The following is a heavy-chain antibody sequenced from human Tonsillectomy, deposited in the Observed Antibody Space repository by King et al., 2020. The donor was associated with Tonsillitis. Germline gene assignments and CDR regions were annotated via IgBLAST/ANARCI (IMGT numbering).Heavy chain of an antibody. V-gene: IGHV3-30*04. CDR3: ARVIAAAGTAFDY. Sequence: QLVQSGGGVVQPGRSLRLSCAASGFTFSSYAMHWVRQAPGKGLEWGAVISYDGSNKYYADSVKGRFTISRDNSKNTLYLQMNRLRAEDTAVYYCARVIAAAGTAFDYWGQGTLVTVSS. CDR1: GFTFSSYA. CDR2: ISYDGSNK. J-gene: IGHJ4*02. D-gene: IGHD6-13*01.